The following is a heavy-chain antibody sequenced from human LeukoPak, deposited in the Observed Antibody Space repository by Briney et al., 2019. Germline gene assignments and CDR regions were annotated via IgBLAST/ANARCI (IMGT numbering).Heavy chain of an antibody. CDR1: GFTFDDYA. CDR2: ISWNSGSI. J-gene: IGHJ4*02. CDR3: ARDVEMATSRGFFDY. Sequence: PGGSLRLSCAASGFTFDDYAMHWVRQAPGKGLEWVSGISWNSGSIGYADSVKGRFTISRDNAKNSLDLQMNSLRVEDTAVYYCARDVEMATSRGFFDYWGQGTLVTVSS. V-gene: IGHV3-9*01. D-gene: IGHD5-24*01.